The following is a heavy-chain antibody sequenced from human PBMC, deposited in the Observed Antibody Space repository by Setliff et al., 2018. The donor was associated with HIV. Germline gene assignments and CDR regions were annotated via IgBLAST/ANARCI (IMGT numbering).Heavy chain of an antibody. CDR2: IYYSGST. V-gene: IGHV4-39*01. J-gene: IGHJ4*02. D-gene: IGHD3-10*01. CDR3: ARNRVPSSL. Sequence: SETLSLTCTVSGGSISSSSYYWGWIRQPPGKGLEWIGSIYYSGSTYYNPSLKSRVTISVDTSKNQFSLKLSSVTAADTAVYYCARNRVPSSLWGQGTLVTVSS. CDR1: GGSISSSSYY.